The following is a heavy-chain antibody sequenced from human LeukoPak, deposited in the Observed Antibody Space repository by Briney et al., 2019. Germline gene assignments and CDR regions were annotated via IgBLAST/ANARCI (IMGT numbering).Heavy chain of an antibody. CDR2: IGSAGDT. CDR1: GFTFSRYD. CDR3: ARGLRNWIDP. D-gene: IGHD5-12*01. J-gene: IGHJ5*02. V-gene: IGHV3-13*01. Sequence: GGSLRLSCAASGFTFSRYDMHWVRQATGKGLEWVSTIGSAGDTYYSDSVKGRFTISREKAKNSLYLQMNSLRAGDTAVYYCARGLRNWIDPWGQGTLVTVSS.